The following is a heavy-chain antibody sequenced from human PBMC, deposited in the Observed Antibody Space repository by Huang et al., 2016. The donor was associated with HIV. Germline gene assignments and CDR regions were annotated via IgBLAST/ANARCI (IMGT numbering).Heavy chain of an antibody. Sequence: QVQLQQWGAELLKPSETLSLTCAVSGGSFSGHYGTWIRQPPGRGLEWIGEISDSGSTTDNPSLKGRVTISGDTSQSQFSLKLNSVTAADTAIYYCARMFKYDSGGYWGNDAFDIWGQGTMVTVSS. J-gene: IGHJ3*02. V-gene: IGHV4-34*02. CDR1: GGSFSGHY. CDR3: ARMFKYDSGGYWGNDAFDI. D-gene: IGHD3-22*01. CDR2: ISDSGST.